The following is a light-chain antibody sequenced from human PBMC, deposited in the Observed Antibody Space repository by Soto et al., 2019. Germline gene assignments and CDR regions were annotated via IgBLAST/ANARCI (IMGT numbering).Light chain of an antibody. CDR2: KAS. Sequence: DIQMTQSPSTLSASVGDRVTITCRASQSISSWLAWYQQKPGKAPKLLIYKASSLEGGVPSRFSGSGSGTEFTLTISSLPPDDFATYYCQQYNSYSPWTFGQGTKVEIK. J-gene: IGKJ1*01. CDR3: QQYNSYSPWT. CDR1: QSISSW. V-gene: IGKV1-5*03.